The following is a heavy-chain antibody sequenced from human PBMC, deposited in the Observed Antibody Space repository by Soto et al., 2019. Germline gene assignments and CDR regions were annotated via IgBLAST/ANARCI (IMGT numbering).Heavy chain of an antibody. CDR1: GESISSSY. D-gene: IGHD6-19*01. Sequence: HSETLDISRTVSGESISSSYGSGIRQTPGKGLEWIGYIYYSGSTNYNPSLKSRVTISVDTSKNQFSLKLSSVTAADTAVYYCARGVSSGWYFPPDFDFCGQGTLVSV. J-gene: IGHJ4*02. CDR3: ARGVSSGWYFPPDFDF. V-gene: IGHV4-59*01. CDR2: IYYSGST.